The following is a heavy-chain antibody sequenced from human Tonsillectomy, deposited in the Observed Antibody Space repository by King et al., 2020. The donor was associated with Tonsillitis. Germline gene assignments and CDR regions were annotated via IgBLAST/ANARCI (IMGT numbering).Heavy chain of an antibody. CDR3: ARGRRDGPRYSSGPTDY. V-gene: IGHV4-34*01. CDR1: GGSFSGYY. CDR2: INHSGST. J-gene: IGHJ4*02. D-gene: IGHD6-19*01. Sequence: VQLQQWGAGLLKPSETLSLTCAVYGGSFSGYYWSWIRQPPGKGLEWIGEINHSGSTNYNPSLKSRVTISVDTSKNQFSLKLSSVTAADTAVYYCARGRRDGPRYSSGPTDYWGQGTLVTVSS.